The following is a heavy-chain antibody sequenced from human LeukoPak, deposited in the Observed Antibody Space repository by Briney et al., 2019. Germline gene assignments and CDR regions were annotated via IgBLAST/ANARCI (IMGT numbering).Heavy chain of an antibody. CDR1: GGSISSSSYY. D-gene: IGHD4-17*01. Sequence: SETLSLTCTVSGGSISSSSYYWGWIRQPPGKGLEWIGYIYYSGSTYYNPSLKSRITISVDTSKNQFSLKLSSVTAADTAVYYCARVSPIDYGDYVGVNWFDPWGQGTLVTVSS. V-gene: IGHV4-39*07. CDR3: ARVSPIDYGDYVGVNWFDP. CDR2: IYYSGST. J-gene: IGHJ5*02.